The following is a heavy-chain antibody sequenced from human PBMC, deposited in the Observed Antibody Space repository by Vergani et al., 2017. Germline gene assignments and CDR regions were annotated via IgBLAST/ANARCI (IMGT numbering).Heavy chain of an antibody. V-gene: IGHV3-72*01. Sequence: EVQLVESGGALVQPGGSLRLSCAVSGFNFSDYYLDWIRQAPGKGLEWVGRRRNMAYSFSTQFAASVAGRFSISRDASTRSLFLQMNSLKIEDTAVYFCVREETSFSGSSCYTGVGFFDFWGQGTPVTVSS. D-gene: IGHD2-2*01. CDR1: GFNFSDYY. CDR2: RRNMAYSFST. J-gene: IGHJ4*02. CDR3: VREETSFSGSSCYTGVGFFDF.